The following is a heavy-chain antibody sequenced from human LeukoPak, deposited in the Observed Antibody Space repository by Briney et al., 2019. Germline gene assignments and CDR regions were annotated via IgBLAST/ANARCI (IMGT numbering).Heavy chain of an antibody. V-gene: IGHV3-53*01. J-gene: IGHJ6*02. CDR2: IYSSAGNT. Sequence: NPGGSLRLSCTASGFSVSSNYMTWVRQAPGKGLEWVSVIYSSAGNTYYTGSVKGRFTISRDISKNTVYLQMNNLRAEDSAVYYCATLYDVDVWGQGTTVTVSS. CDR1: GFSVSSNY. CDR3: ATLYDVDV.